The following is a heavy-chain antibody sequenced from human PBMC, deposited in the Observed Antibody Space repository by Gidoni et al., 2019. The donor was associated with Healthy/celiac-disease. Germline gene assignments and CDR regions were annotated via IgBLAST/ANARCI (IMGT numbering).Heavy chain of an antibody. CDR2: ISSSSSYI. V-gene: IGHV3-21*01. J-gene: IGHJ6*02. CDR3: ARDLTTVSHYGMDV. CDR1: GFTFSSYS. D-gene: IGHD4-17*01. Sequence: EVQLVESGGGLVKPGGSLRLSCAASGFTFSSYSMNWVRQAPGKGLEWVSSISSSSSYIYYADSVKGRFTISRDNAKNSLYLKMNSLRAEDTAVYYCARDLTTVSHYGMDVWGQGTTVTVSS.